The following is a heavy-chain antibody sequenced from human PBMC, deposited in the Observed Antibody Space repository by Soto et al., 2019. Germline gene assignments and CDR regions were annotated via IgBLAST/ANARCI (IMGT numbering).Heavy chain of an antibody. Sequence: GGSLRLSCAASGFTFSSYWMHWVRQAPGKGLVWVSRINSDGSSTSYADSVKGRFTISRDNAKNTLYLQMNSLRAEDTAVYYCATLKNARLSMDVWGQGTTVTVSS. D-gene: IGHD2-2*01. J-gene: IGHJ6*02. V-gene: IGHV3-74*01. CDR3: ATLKNARLSMDV. CDR1: GFTFSSYW. CDR2: INSDGSST.